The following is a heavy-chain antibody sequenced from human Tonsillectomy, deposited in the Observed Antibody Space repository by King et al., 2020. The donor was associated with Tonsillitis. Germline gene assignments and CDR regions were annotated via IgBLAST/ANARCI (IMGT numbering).Heavy chain of an antibody. Sequence: QLQESGPGLVKPSETLSLTCTVSGGSISSYYWSWLRQPPGKGLEWIGYIYYSGSTNYNPSLKSRVTISVDTSKNQFSLKLSSVTAADTAVYYCARDRTGVDYWGQGTLVTVSA. J-gene: IGHJ4*02. CDR1: GGSISSYY. D-gene: IGHD7-27*01. CDR2: IYYSGST. CDR3: ARDRTGVDY. V-gene: IGHV4-59*01.